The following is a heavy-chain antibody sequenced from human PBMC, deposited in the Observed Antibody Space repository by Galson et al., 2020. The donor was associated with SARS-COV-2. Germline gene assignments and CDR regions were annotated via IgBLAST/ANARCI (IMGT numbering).Heavy chain of an antibody. Sequence: GESLKISCTASGYNFITYWIPWVRQMPGNALELMGIIYPGDSDTRYSPSLQGQVTISVDKSISTAYLQWSSLKASDTAMYYCARRGHGTTYYGFNVWGKGTTVTVSS. CDR3: ARRGHGTTYYGFNV. D-gene: IGHD1-7*01. CDR2: IYPGDSDT. V-gene: IGHV5-51*01. J-gene: IGHJ6*04. CDR1: GYNFITYW.